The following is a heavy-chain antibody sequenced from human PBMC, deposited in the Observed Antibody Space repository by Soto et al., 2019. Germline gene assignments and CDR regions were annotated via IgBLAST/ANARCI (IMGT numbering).Heavy chain of an antibody. D-gene: IGHD3-22*01. CDR3: ERLYYHDSNGYYRSLDY. CDR1: GFTFGSYV. Sequence: GGSLRLSCTASGFTFGSYVMSWFRQAPGKGLEWVSTISASGSGTYYADSVKGRLTISRDNSKNTLYLQMNNLRVDDTAVYYCERLYYHDSNGYYRSLDYWGQGDLVTVS. V-gene: IGHV3-23*01. J-gene: IGHJ4*02. CDR2: ISASGSGT.